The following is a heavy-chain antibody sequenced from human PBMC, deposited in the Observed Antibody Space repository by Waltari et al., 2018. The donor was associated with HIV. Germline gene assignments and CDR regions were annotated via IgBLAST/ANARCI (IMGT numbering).Heavy chain of an antibody. Sequence: QVQLQESGPGLVKPSETLSLPCTVSGSYISSGYSWGWIRQPPGKGLEWIGSIYHSGSTYYNPSLKSRVTISVDTSKNQFSLKLSSVTAADTAVYYCASPGGVVTAIREYFDYWGQGTLVTVSS. CDR3: ASPGGVVTAIREYFDY. CDR2: IYHSGST. D-gene: IGHD2-21*02. CDR1: GSYISSGYS. V-gene: IGHV4-38-2*02. J-gene: IGHJ4*02.